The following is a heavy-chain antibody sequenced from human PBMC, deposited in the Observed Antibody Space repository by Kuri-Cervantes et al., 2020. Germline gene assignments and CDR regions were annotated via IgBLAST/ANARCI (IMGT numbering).Heavy chain of an antibody. CDR1: GGSFSGYY. CDR3: ASTGSGPDI. Sequence: SETLSLTCAVYGGSFSGYYWNWIRQPAGKGLEWIGRIYASGATNYNPSLKSRVTISLDKSKNQFSLKLNSVTAADTAVYYCASTGSGPDIWGQGTMVTVSS. J-gene: IGHJ3*02. CDR2: IYASGAT. D-gene: IGHD3-10*01. V-gene: IGHV4-59*10.